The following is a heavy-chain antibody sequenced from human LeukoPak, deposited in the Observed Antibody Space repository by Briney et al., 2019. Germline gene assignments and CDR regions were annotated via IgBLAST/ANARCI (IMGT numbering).Heavy chain of an antibody. Sequence: GGSLRLSCAASGFTFSDYYMSWIRQAPGKGLEWVSYISSSGSTIYYADSVKGRFTISRDNAKNSLYLQMNSLRAEDTAVYYCARDNFYDSSGTLLGYWGQGTLVTVSS. V-gene: IGHV3-11*01. CDR3: ARDNFYDSSGTLLGY. CDR2: ISSSGSTI. CDR1: GFTFSDYY. J-gene: IGHJ4*02. D-gene: IGHD3-22*01.